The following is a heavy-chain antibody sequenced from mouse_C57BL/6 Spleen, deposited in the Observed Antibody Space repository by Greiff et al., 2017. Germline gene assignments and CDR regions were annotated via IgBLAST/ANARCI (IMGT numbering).Heavy chain of an antibody. CDR1: GYTFTDYN. CDR2: INPNNGGT. CDR3: ARCDYDAMDY. V-gene: IGHV1-18*01. Sequence: EVKLVESGPELVKPGASVKIPCKASGYTFTDYNMDWVKQSHGKSLEWIGDINPNNGGTIYNQKFKGKATLTVDKSSSTAYMELRSLTSEDTAVYYCARCDYDAMDYWGQGTSVTVSS. J-gene: IGHJ4*01.